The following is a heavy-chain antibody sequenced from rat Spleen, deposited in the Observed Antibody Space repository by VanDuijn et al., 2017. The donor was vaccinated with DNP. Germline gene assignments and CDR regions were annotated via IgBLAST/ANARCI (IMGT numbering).Heavy chain of an antibody. D-gene: IGHD1-7*01. CDR1: GFTFSDYN. CDR2: SVYNGDRA. J-gene: IGHJ2*01. V-gene: IGHV5S10*01. Sequence: EVHLVESGGGLVQPGRSLKLSCAASGFTFSDYNMAWVRQTPKKGLEWVATSVYNGDRAFYRDSVKGRFTVSRDEAKNTLYLQMDSLRSEDTATYYCATHDWDYWGQGVMVTVSS. CDR3: ATHDWDY.